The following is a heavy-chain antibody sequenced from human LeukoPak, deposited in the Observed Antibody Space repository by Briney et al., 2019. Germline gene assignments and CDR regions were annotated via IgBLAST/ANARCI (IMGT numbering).Heavy chain of an antibody. CDR1: GFTFSDYY. J-gene: IGHJ6*03. CDR2: ISNNGRSI. V-gene: IGHV3-11*01. Sequence: GGSLRLSCEASGFTFSDYYMSWIRQAPGKGLEWISYISNNGRSIYYADSVKGRFTISRDNAKNSLYLQMNSLRAEDTAVYYCARVQRGGGYYGSGSIYYYYYYMDVWGKGTTVTISS. CDR3: ARVQRGGGYYGSGSIYYYYYYMDV. D-gene: IGHD3-10*01.